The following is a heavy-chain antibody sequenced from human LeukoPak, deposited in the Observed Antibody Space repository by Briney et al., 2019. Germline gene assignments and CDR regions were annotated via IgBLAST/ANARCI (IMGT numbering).Heavy chain of an antibody. Sequence: PGGSLRLSCAASGFTFSSYAMHWVRQAPGKGLGWVAVISYDGSNKYYADSVKGRFTISRDNSKNTLYLQMNSLRAEDTAVYYCARDVALPSYYYGMDVWGQGTTVTVSS. CDR2: ISYDGSNK. J-gene: IGHJ6*02. V-gene: IGHV3-30-3*01. D-gene: IGHD5-12*01. CDR3: ARDVALPSYYYGMDV. CDR1: GFTFSSYA.